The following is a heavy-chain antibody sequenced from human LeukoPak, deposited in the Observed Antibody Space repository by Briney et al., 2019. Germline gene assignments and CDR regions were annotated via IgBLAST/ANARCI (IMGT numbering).Heavy chain of an antibody. CDR3: ARVGYLEWLSPPDY. CDR2: ISSSGSTI. V-gene: IGHV3-11*01. D-gene: IGHD3-3*01. CDR1: GFIFSTYS. Sequence: GGSLRLPCGASGFIFSTYSMTWVRQAPGKGLEWVSYISSSGSTIYYADSVKGRFTISRDNAKNSLYLQMNSLRAEDTAVYYCARVGYLEWLSPPDYWGQGTLVTVSS. J-gene: IGHJ4*02.